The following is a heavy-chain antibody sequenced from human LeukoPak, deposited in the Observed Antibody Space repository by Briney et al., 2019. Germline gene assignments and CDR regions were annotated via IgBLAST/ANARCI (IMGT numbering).Heavy chain of an antibody. Sequence: GGSLRLSCAASGFTFSSYAMSWVRQAPGKGLEWVSAISGSGGSTYHADSVKGRFTISRDNSKNTLYLQMNSLRAEDTAVYYCATRPPSYGSGSSRYFDYWGQGTLVTVSS. V-gene: IGHV3-23*01. D-gene: IGHD3-10*01. CDR3: ATRPPSYGSGSSRYFDY. CDR1: GFTFSSYA. CDR2: ISGSGGST. J-gene: IGHJ4*02.